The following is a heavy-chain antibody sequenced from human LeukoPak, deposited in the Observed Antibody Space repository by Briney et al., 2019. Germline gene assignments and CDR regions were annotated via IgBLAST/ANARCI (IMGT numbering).Heavy chain of an antibody. Sequence: PGGSLRLSCAASGISFSSHGMNWVRQAPGKGLEWVANIKQDGNEKYYADSVKGRFTISRDNGKNSLDLQMNSLRADDTAFYYCARDTLGEGEDANYAVYYFDYWGQGTVVTVSS. V-gene: IGHV3-7*01. CDR3: ARDTLGEGEDANYAVYYFDY. CDR1: GISFSSHG. CDR2: IKQDGNEK. J-gene: IGHJ4*02. D-gene: IGHD4/OR15-4a*01.